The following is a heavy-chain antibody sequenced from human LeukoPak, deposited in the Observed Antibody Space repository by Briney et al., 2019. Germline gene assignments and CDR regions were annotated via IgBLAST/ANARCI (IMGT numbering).Heavy chain of an antibody. CDR1: GGSFSGYY. CDR2: IYYSGST. CDR3: ARDVRNQYQVNWFDP. J-gene: IGHJ5*02. V-gene: IGHV4-34*01. Sequence: PSETLSLTCAVYGGSFSGYYWGWIRQPPGKGLEWIGSIYYSGSTYYNPSLKSRVTISVDTSKNQFSLKLSSVTAADTAVYYCARDVRNQYQVNWFDPWGQGTLVTVSS. D-gene: IGHD2-2*01.